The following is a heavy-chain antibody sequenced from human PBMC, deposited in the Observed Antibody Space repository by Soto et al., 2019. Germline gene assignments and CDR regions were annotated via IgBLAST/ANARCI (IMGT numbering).Heavy chain of an antibody. CDR2: INSRSTYT. J-gene: IGHJ4*02. Sequence: QVHLVESGGGLVKPGGSLRLSCVASGFTFGDFDMSWMRQAPGKGLEWISHINSRSTYTNYADSVKGRFTVSRDNAKNSLYLQMNSLRVEDTAVYYCARDLEGYYADVWGPGTLVSVTP. V-gene: IGHV3-11*06. CDR3: ARDLEGYYADV. CDR1: GFTFGDFD. D-gene: IGHD3-22*01.